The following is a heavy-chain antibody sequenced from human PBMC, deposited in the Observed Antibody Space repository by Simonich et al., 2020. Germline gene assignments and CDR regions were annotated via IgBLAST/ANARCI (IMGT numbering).Heavy chain of an antibody. D-gene: IGHD2-15*01. CDR1: GYTFTSYG. Sequence: QVQLVQSGAEVKKPGASVKVSCKASGYTFTSYGISWVRQAPGQGVEWMGRISAYNGNTNYAQKLQGRVTMTTDTSTSTAYMELRSLRSDDTAVYYCARASRGTWWYYYFDYWGQGTLVTVSS. V-gene: IGHV1-18*01. CDR2: ISAYNGNT. CDR3: ARASRGTWWYYYFDY. J-gene: IGHJ4*02.